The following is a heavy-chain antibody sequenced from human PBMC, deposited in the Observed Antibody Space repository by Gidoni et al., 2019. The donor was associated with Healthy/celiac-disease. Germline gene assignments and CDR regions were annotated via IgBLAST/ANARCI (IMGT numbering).Heavy chain of an antibody. J-gene: IGHJ6*02. CDR1: GFTFSSYG. CDR3: ARGGRNMGNYYGMDV. D-gene: IGHD7-27*01. CDR2: IWYDGSNK. V-gene: IGHV3-33*01. Sequence: QVQLVESGGGVVQPGRSLILSCAASGFTFSSYGMHWVRQAPGKGLEWVAVIWYDGSNKYYADSVKGRFTISRDNSKNTLYLQMNSLRAEDTAVYYCARGGRNMGNYYGMDVWGQGTTVTVSS.